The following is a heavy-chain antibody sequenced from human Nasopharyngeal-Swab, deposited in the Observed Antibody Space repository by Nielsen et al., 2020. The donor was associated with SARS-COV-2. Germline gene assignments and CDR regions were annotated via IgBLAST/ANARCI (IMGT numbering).Heavy chain of an antibody. J-gene: IGHJ5*02. D-gene: IGHD3-16*02. CDR1: GGTFSSYA. CDR2: IIPILGIA. CDR3: ARALDYVWGSYRHNWFDP. Sequence: SVKVSCKASGGTFSSYAISWVRQATGQGLEWMGRIIPILGIANYAQKFQGRVTITADKSTSTAYMELSSLRSEDTAVYYCARALDYVWGSYRHNWFDPWGQGTLVTVSS. V-gene: IGHV1-69*04.